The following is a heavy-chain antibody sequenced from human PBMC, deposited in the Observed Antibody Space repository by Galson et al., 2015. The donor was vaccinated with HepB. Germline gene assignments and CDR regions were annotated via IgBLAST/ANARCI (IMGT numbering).Heavy chain of an antibody. J-gene: IGHJ4*02. V-gene: IGHV1-69*04. CDR1: GGTFSSYA. D-gene: IGHD3-9*01. CDR3: ASRATYDILTGYSLGY. CDR2: IIPILGIA. Sequence: SVKVSCKASGGTFSSYAISWVRQAPGQGLEWMGRIIPILGIANYAQKFQGRVTITADKSTSTAYMELSSLRSEDTAVYYCASRATYDILTGYSLGYWGQGTLVTVSS.